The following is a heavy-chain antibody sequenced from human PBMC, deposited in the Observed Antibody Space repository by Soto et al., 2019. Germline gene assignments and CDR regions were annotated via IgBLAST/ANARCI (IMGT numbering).Heavy chain of an antibody. Sequence: QVQLVQSGAEVKKPGASVKVSCKAAAYTFTSYDINWVRQATGQDFEWMGWMNPNNGNTAYAQKLQGRVTMTRDTSKQTDLMDLSSLKSEDTAVYYCARGHRNFGVDYGGQGNLVTVSS. V-gene: IGHV1-8*01. CDR2: MNPNNGNT. D-gene: IGHD4-4*01. CDR1: AYTFTSYD. CDR3: ARGHRNFGVDY. J-gene: IGHJ4*02.